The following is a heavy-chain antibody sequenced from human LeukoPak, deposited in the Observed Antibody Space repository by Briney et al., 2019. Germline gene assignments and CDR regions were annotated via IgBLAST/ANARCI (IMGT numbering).Heavy chain of an antibody. J-gene: IGHJ5*02. CDR3: ARDYGSGSENWFDP. Sequence: GGSLRLSCAASGFTFSSYSMNWVRQAPGKGPEWVSSISSSSSYIYYADSVKGRLTISRDNAKNSLYLQMNSLRAEDTAVYYCARDYGSGSENWFDPWGQGTLVTVSS. D-gene: IGHD3-10*01. CDR1: GFTFSSYS. CDR2: ISSSSSYI. V-gene: IGHV3-21*01.